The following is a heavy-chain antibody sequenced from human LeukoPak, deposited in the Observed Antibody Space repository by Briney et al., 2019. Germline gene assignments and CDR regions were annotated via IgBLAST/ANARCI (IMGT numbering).Heavy chain of an antibody. D-gene: IGHD3-10*01. CDR3: ARDWSGITMVRGVIRAQGFDP. Sequence: VASVKVSCKASGYTFTSYDINWVRQATGQGLEWMGWMNPNSGNTGYAQKLQGRVTMTTDTSTSTAYMELRSLRSDDTAVYYCARDWSGITMVRGVIRAQGFDPWGQGTLVTVSS. CDR2: MNPNSGNT. CDR1: GYTFTSYD. J-gene: IGHJ5*02. V-gene: IGHV1-8*01.